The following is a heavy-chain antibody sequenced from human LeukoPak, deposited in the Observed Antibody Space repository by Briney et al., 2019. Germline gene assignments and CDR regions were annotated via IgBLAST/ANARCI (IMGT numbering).Heavy chain of an antibody. CDR2: ISGSGGST. V-gene: IGHV3-23*01. J-gene: IGHJ4*02. Sequence: GGSLRLSCAASGFTFSSYAMSWVRQAPGKGLEWVSAISGSGGSTYYADSVKGRFTISGDNSKNTLYLQMNSLRAEDTAVYYCAKYYEEWELIFDYWGQGTLVTVSS. CDR1: GFTFSSYA. CDR3: AKYYEEWELIFDY. D-gene: IGHD1-26*01.